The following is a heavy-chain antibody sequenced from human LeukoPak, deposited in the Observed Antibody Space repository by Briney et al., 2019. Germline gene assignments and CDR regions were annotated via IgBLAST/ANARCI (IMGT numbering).Heavy chain of an antibody. V-gene: IGHV3-23*01. J-gene: IGHJ5*02. CDR2: TRSNGRDT. CDR3: AKGGYTTCFDP. Sequence: GGSLRLSCAPSGFTFSEYSMSCVRQAPGKGLEWVSNTRSNGRDTYYTDSVKGRFTISRDNSKNTLYLEMNSLRAEDTAVYYCAKGGYTTCFDPWGQGTLVTVPS. D-gene: IGHD2-15*01. CDR1: GFTFSEYS.